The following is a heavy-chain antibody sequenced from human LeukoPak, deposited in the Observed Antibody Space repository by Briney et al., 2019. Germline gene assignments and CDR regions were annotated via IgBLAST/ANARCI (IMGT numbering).Heavy chain of an antibody. Sequence: SESLSLTCTVSGGSIGRYYWSWIRQPPGKGLECIGYIYYSGSTNLYPSRKGRVTISVDTSQNQFSLKLSSVTAADTAVYYCARGPIAAAGAHYFDYWGQGTLVTVSS. CDR3: ARGPIAAAGAHYFDY. CDR1: GGSIGRYY. V-gene: IGHV4-59*01. D-gene: IGHD6-13*01. J-gene: IGHJ4*02. CDR2: IYYSGST.